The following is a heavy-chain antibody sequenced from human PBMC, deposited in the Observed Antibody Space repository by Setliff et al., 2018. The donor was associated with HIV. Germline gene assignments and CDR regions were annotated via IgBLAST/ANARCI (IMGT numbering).Heavy chain of an antibody. Sequence: SETLSLTCTVSGASVSSYSYYWSWIRQSAGKGLEWIGRIYTSGSTKYNPSLESRVTMSVDTSRTQFSLKLRSVTAADTAVYFCARDPGYTSGSTFHFDYWGQGTLVTVSS. J-gene: IGHJ4*02. V-gene: IGHV4-61*02. CDR3: ARDPGYTSGSTFHFDY. CDR2: IYTSGST. CDR1: GASVSSYSYY. D-gene: IGHD5-18*01.